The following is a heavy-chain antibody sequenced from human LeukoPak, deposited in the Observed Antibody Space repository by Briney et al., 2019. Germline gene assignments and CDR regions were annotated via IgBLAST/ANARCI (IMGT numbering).Heavy chain of an antibody. CDR2: ISYDGSNK. Sequence: GSLRLSCAASGFTFSSYAMHWVRQAPGKGLEWVAVISYDGSNKYYADSVKGRFTISRDNSKNTVYLQLNGLRAEDTAVYHCAREGTTLTLDYWGQGTLVAVSS. CDR3: AREGTTLTLDY. J-gene: IGHJ4*02. V-gene: IGHV3-30-3*01. D-gene: IGHD1-7*01. CDR1: GFTFSSYA.